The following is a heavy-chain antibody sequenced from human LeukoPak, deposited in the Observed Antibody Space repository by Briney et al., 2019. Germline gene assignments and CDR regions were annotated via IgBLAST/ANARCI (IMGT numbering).Heavy chain of an antibody. CDR1: GSTFSSYA. CDR3: ARENFMATSGTTFDI. D-gene: IGHD1-1*01. V-gene: IGHV3-21*01. CDR2: VSSSSTNK. Sequence: GGSLRLSCAAPGSTFSSYAMNWVRQAPGKGLGWDSSVSSSSTNKFYADSVKGRFTISRDDAKNSLYLQMNSLRVEDTAVYYCARENFMATSGTTFDIWGQGTMVSVSS. J-gene: IGHJ3*02.